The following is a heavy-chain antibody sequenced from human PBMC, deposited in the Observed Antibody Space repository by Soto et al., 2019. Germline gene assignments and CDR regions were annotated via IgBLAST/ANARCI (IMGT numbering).Heavy chain of an antibody. CDR2: IYYSGST. D-gene: IGHD3-10*01. V-gene: IGHV4-59*01. CDR1: GGSISSYY. Sequence: PSETLSLTCTVSGGSISSYYWSWIRQPPGKGLEWIGYIYYSGSTNYNPSLKSRVTISVDTSKNQFSLKLSSVTAADTAVYYCARCYGSGSYYNGIDIWGQGTMVTVS. J-gene: IGHJ3*02. CDR3: ARCYGSGSYYNGIDI.